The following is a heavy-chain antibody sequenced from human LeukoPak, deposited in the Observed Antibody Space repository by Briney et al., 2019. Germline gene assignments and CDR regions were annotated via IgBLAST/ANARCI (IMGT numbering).Heavy chain of an antibody. CDR3: AREPIVGATLDY. D-gene: IGHD1-26*01. Sequence: SETLSLTCTVSGGSVSSDLYYWSWIRQPPGKGLEWIGYMYYSGSTNYNPSLKSRVTISIDTSKNQFSLRLTSVTAADTAVYYCAREPIVGATLDYWGQGTLVTVSS. J-gene: IGHJ4*02. V-gene: IGHV4-61*01. CDR1: GGSVSSDLYY. CDR2: MYYSGST.